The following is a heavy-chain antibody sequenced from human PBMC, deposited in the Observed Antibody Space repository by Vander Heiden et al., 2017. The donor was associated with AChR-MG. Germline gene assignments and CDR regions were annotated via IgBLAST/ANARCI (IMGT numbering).Heavy chain of an antibody. J-gene: IGHJ4*02. D-gene: IGHD3-22*01. CDR2: IIPIFGTA. V-gene: IGHV1-69*06. CDR1: GGTLSSYA. CDR3: ARGTSYYYDSSGYAFDY. Sequence: QVQLVQSGAEVKTPGSSVKVSCKAPGGTLSSYAISWVRQAPGQGLEWMGGIIPIFGTANYAQKFQGRVTITADKSTSTAYMELSSLRSEDTAVYYCARGTSYYYDSSGYAFDYWGQGTLVTVSS.